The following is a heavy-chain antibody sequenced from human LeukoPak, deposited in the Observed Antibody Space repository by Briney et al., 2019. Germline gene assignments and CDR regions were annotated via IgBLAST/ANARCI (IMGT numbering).Heavy chain of an antibody. V-gene: IGHV3-23*01. CDR1: GFTFSSYG. CDR3: AKAFYDILTGFDY. Sequence: WGSVKLSCAASGFTFSSYGMSWVRQARGKGLEWVGGISVSGGSTYYAESLKGRFTISRDKSKNTLYMQMNSLRAEDTAVYYCAKAFYDILTGFDYWGQGTLVTVSS. D-gene: IGHD3-9*01. J-gene: IGHJ4*02. CDR2: ISVSGGST.